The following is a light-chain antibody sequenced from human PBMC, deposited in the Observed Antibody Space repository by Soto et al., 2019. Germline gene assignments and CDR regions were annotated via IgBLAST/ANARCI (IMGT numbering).Light chain of an antibody. CDR3: SSYRSSSTK. Sequence: QSALTQPASVSGSPGQSITISCTGATSDVGGYSFVSWYQQHPGKAPRLMIYDVSNRPSGVSNRFSGSKSGNTASLTISGLQAEDEADYYCSSYRSSSTKFGGGTKLTVL. V-gene: IGLV2-14*03. J-gene: IGLJ2*01. CDR2: DVS. CDR1: TSDVGGYSF.